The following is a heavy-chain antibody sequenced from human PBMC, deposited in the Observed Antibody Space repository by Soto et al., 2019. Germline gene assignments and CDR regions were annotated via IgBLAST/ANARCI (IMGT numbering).Heavy chain of an antibody. D-gene: IGHD1-20*01. Sequence: EVQLVESGGGLVQPGGSLRLSCAASGFTFSSYSMNWVRQAPGKGLEWVSYISSSSSTIYYADSVKGRFTISRDNAKNSLYLQMNSLRAEDTAVYYCARDSYHWNDRRHYYYGMDVWGQGTTVTVSS. V-gene: IGHV3-48*01. CDR1: GFTFSSYS. J-gene: IGHJ6*02. CDR3: ARDSYHWNDRRHYYYGMDV. CDR2: ISSSSSTI.